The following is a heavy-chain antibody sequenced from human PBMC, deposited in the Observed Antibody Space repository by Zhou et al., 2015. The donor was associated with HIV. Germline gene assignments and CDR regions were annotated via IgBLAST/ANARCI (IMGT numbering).Heavy chain of an antibody. V-gene: IGHV1-69*06. CDR3: ARRGTQLWSDSFDI. Sequence: QVQLVQSGAEVKKPGSSVKVSCKASGGTFNTYEISWVRQAPGQGLEWMGGIIPVFGTPNYAPGFRGRVTITADKSTRTAYMELTSLRSEDTAVYYCARRGTQLWSDSFDIWGQGTMVTVSS. CDR1: GGTFNTYE. D-gene: IGHD5-18*01. CDR2: IIPVFGTP. J-gene: IGHJ3*02.